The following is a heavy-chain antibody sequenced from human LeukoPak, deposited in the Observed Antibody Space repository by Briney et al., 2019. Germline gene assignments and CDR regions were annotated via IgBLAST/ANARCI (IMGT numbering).Heavy chain of an antibody. CDR3: AKDVSSSWSPYYFDY. Sequence: GGSLRLSCAGSGFTFSSYAMSWVRQAPGKGLEWVSAISGSGGSTYYADSVKGRFTISRDNSKNTLYLQMNSLRAEDTAVYYCAKDVSSSWSPYYFDYWGQGTLVTVSS. CDR1: GFTFSSYA. D-gene: IGHD6-13*01. CDR2: ISGSGGST. V-gene: IGHV3-23*01. J-gene: IGHJ4*02.